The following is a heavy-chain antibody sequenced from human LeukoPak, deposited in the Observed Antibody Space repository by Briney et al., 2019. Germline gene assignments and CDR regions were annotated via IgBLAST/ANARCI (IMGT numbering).Heavy chain of an antibody. V-gene: IGHV3-21*04. CDR1: GFTFSSYS. CDR3: AKGRGFSSSWYGNYFDY. J-gene: IGHJ4*02. D-gene: IGHD6-13*01. Sequence: GGSLRLSCAASGFTFSSYSMNWVRQAPGKGLEWVSSISSSSSYIYYADSVKGRFTISRDNSKNTLYLQMNSLRAEDTAVYYCAKGRGFSSSWYGNYFDYRGQGTLVTVSS. CDR2: ISSSSSYI.